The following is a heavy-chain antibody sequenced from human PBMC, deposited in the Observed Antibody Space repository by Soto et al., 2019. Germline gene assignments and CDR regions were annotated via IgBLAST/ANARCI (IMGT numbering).Heavy chain of an antibody. CDR3: ALSHTVTTDY. D-gene: IGHD4-17*01. CDR1: GLTFSSYW. J-gene: IGHJ4*02. CDR2: INSAGSST. V-gene: IGHV3-74*01. Sequence: EVQLVESGGGLVQPGGSLRLSCAASGLTFSSYWMHWVRQAPGKGLVWVSRINSAGSSTSYADSVKGRFTISRDNAKNTLYLQMNSLRVEDTAVYYCALSHTVTTDYWGQGTLVTVSS.